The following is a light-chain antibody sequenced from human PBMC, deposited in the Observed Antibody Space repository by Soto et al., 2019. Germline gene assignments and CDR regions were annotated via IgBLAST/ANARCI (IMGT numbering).Light chain of an antibody. CDR2: DAS. V-gene: IGKV3-11*01. Sequence: EIVLTQSPANLSLSPGDRATLSCRASQSVSSYLAWYQQKPGQAPRLLIYDASNRATGIPARFSGSGSGTDFTLTISSLEPEDFATYYCQQYNSYPLTFGGGTKVEIK. CDR1: QSVSSY. CDR3: QQYNSYPLT. J-gene: IGKJ4*01.